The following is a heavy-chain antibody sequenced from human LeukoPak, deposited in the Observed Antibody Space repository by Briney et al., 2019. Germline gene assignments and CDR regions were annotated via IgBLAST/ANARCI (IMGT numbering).Heavy chain of an antibody. CDR1: GGSISSYY. CDR3: ARSLAGYYGSGSYYKWDYFDY. Sequence: SETLSLTCTVSGGSISSYYWSWIRQPAGKGLEWIGRIYTSGSTNYNPSLKSRVTMSVDTSKNQFSLKLSSVTAADTAVCYCARSLAGYYGSGSYYKWDYFDYWGQGTLVTVSS. CDR2: IYTSGST. D-gene: IGHD3-10*01. J-gene: IGHJ4*02. V-gene: IGHV4-4*07.